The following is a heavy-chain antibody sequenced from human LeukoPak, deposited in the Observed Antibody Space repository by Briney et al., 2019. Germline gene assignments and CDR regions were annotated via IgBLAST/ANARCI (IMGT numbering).Heavy chain of an antibody. Sequence: ASVKVSCKPSVYTFTTYGISWVRQAPGQGLGCRGSISAYNGNTNYAQKLQGRVTMTTDTSTSTAYMELRSLRSDDTAVYYCARDGRKDYYYYGMDVWGQGTTVTVSS. CDR3: ARDGRKDYYYYGMDV. CDR2: ISAYNGNT. CDR1: VYTFTTYG. D-gene: IGHD1-26*01. J-gene: IGHJ6*02. V-gene: IGHV1-18*01.